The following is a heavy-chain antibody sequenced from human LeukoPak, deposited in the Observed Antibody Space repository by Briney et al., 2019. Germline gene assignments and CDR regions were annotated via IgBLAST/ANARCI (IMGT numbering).Heavy chain of an antibody. Sequence: GGSLRLSCAASGFTFSNYGILWVRQAPGKGLERVAVISYDGSNKYYTDSVKGRFTISRDNSKNTLYLQMNSLRAEDTAVYYCAKHPNYGGNTPSDYWGQGTLVTVSS. CDR3: AKHPNYGGNTPSDY. J-gene: IGHJ4*02. CDR2: ISYDGSNK. D-gene: IGHD4-23*01. V-gene: IGHV3-30*18. CDR1: GFTFSNYG.